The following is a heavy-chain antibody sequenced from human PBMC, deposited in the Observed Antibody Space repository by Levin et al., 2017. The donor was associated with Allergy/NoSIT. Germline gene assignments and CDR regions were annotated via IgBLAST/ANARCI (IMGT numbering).Heavy chain of an antibody. CDR2: INPNSGGT. CDR3: ARAADTGYSYGHFDY. V-gene: IGHV1-2*02. CDR1: GYTFTGYY. Sequence: GGSLRLSCKASGYTFTGYYMHWVRQAPGQGLEWMGWINPNSGGTNYAQKFQGRVTMTRDTSISTAYMELSRLRSDDTAVYYCARAADTGYSYGHFDYWGQGTLVTVSS. D-gene: IGHD5-18*01. J-gene: IGHJ4*02.